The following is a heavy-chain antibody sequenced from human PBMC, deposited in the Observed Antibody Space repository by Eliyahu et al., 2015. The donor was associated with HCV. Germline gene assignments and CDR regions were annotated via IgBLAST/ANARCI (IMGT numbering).Heavy chain of an antibody. CDR2: IHXTGST. V-gene: IGHV4-39*07. D-gene: IGHD2-15*01. CDR3: ARNLEAQWRYYFDY. CDR1: GGSIDXTNYY. J-gene: IGHJ4*02. Sequence: QLQLQESGPGLVKPSETLSLTCTVSGGSIDXTNYYWGWIRQPPGKGLQWIGNIHXTGSTYYNPSLKSRVTISIDTSNNQFSLRLSSVTAADTALYYCARNLEAQWRYYFDYWGQGALVTVSS.